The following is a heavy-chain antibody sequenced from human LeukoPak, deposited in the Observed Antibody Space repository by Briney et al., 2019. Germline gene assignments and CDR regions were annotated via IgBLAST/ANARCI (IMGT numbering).Heavy chain of an antibody. CDR2: ISGSGGST. CDR3: AKSLGIAVRNFDY. D-gene: IGHD6-19*01. J-gene: IGHJ4*02. CDR1: GFTFSNSA. V-gene: IGHV3-23*01. Sequence: GGSLRLSCAASGFTFSNSAMNWVRQAPGKGLEWVSGISGSGGSTYYADSVKGRFTISRDNSQNTLYLQMNSLRVEDTAVYYCAKSLGIAVRNFDYWGQGTLVTVSS.